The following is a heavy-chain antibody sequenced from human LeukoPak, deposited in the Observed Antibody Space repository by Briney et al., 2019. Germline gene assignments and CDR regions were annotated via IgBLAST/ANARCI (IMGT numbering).Heavy chain of an antibody. Sequence: TLSLTCTVSGGSISSGSYYWSWIRQPAGKGLEWIGRIYTSGSTNYNPSLKGRVTISVDTSKNQFSLKLSSVTAADTAVYYCARSRYSSSWYEESGYWGQGTLVTVSS. CDR2: IYTSGST. J-gene: IGHJ4*02. CDR1: GGSISSGSYY. CDR3: ARSRYSSSWYEESGY. D-gene: IGHD6-13*01. V-gene: IGHV4-61*02.